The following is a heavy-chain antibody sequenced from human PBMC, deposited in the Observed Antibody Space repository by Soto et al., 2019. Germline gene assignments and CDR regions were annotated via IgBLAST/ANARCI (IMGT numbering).Heavy chain of an antibody. CDR1: GGSISSSNW. V-gene: IGHV4-4*02. CDR2: IYHSGST. J-gene: IGHJ6*02. CDR3: ARGLAAAGTGYYYGMDV. D-gene: IGHD6-13*01. Sequence: SETLSLTCAVSGGSISSSNWWSWVRQPPGKGLEWIGEIYHSGSTNYNPSLKSRVTISVDKSKNQFSLKLSSVTAADTAVYYCARGLAAAGTGYYYGMDVWGQGTTVTVSS.